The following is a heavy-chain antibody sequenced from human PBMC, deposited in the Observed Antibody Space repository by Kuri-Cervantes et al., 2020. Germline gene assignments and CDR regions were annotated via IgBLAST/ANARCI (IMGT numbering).Heavy chain of an antibody. D-gene: IGHD5-12*01. Sequence: GESLKISCAASGLTFSSYGMHWVRQAPGKGLEWVAVISYDGSNKYYADSVKGRFTISRDNSKNTLYLQMNSLRAEDTAVYYCAKDPGPNSGYDGAQIDYWGQGTLVTVSS. CDR3: AKDPGPNSGYDGAQIDY. J-gene: IGHJ4*02. CDR1: GLTFSSYG. CDR2: ISYDGSNK. V-gene: IGHV3-30*18.